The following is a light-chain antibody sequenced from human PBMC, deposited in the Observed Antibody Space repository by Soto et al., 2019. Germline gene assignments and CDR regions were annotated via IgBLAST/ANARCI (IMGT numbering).Light chain of an antibody. CDR1: SSDVGGYEY. Sequence: QSVLTQPRSVSGSPGQSVTISCTGTSSDVGGYEYVSWYQQHPGKAPKVMIYDVSERPSGVPDRFSGYKSGNTASLTISGLQAEDEADYYCCSYVGSYSYVFGTGTKLTVL. J-gene: IGLJ1*01. V-gene: IGLV2-11*01. CDR2: DVS. CDR3: CSYVGSYSYV.